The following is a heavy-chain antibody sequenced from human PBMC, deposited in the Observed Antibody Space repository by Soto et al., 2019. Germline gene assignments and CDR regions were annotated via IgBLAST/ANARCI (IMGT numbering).Heavy chain of an antibody. D-gene: IGHD5-18*01. CDR3: VRSKGGYSYGTPFDY. Sequence: FLRVSYTASGCTFDDHAVHWVSQELGKGLEWVSSISWNSGNIGYADSVKGRFTTSRDNAKNSLYLQMNSLRPEDTALYYCVRSKGGYSYGTPFDYWGQGTLVTVSS. V-gene: IGHV3-9*01. CDR2: ISWNSGNI. CDR1: GCTFDDHA. J-gene: IGHJ4*02.